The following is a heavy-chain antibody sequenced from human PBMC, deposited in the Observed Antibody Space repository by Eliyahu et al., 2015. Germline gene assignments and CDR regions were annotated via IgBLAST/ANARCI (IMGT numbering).Heavy chain of an antibody. V-gene: IGHV3-23*01. D-gene: IGHD4-17*01. CDR1: GFPFSSYS. CDR2: FSYSTGST. CDR3: AKGYGFDR. J-gene: IGHJ4*02. Sequence: EVQLLESGGGLVQPGGSLRLSCAASGFPFSSYSMNWVRQAPGKGLEWVSGFSYSTGSTLYADSVKGRFTISRDNSKNTLYLQMNSLRAEDTAVYYCAKGYGFDRWGQGTLVTVSS.